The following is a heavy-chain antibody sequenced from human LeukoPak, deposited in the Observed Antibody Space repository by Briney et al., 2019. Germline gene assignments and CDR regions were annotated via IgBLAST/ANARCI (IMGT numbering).Heavy chain of an antibody. J-gene: IGHJ4*02. CDR2: IYYSGST. CDR3: ARDLGYSSSWAIDY. CDR1: GGSISSSSYY. V-gene: IGHV4-39*07. Sequence: SETLSLTCTVSGGSISSSSYYWGWIRQPPGKGLEWIGSIYYSGSTYYNPSLKSRVTISVDTSKNQFSLKLSSVTAADTAVYYCARDLGYSSSWAIDYWGQGTLVTVSS. D-gene: IGHD6-13*01.